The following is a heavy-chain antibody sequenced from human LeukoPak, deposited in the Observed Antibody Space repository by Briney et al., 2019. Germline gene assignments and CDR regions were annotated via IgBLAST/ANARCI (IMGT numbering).Heavy chain of an antibody. D-gene: IGHD6-13*01. J-gene: IGHJ4*02. CDR1: GFTFDDYA. CDR3: AKDFYSSSWYYFDY. V-gene: IGHV3-9*03. CDR2: ISWNSGSI. Sequence: GRSLILSCAASGFTFDDYAMHWVRQAPGKGLEWVSGISWNSGSIGYADSVKGRFTISRDIAKNSLYLQMNSLRAEDMALYYCAKDFYSSSWYYFDYWGQGTLVTVSS.